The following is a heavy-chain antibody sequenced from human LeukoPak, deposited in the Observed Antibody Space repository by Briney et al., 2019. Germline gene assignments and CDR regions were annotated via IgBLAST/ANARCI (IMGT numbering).Heavy chain of an antibody. J-gene: IGHJ1*01. CDR2: IRYDGSNK. CDR1: GFTFSSYG. V-gene: IGHV3-30*02. D-gene: IGHD2-2*01. Sequence: PGGSLRLSCAASGFTFSSYGMHWVRQAPGKGLEWVAFIRYDGSNKYYADSVKGRFTISRDNSKNTLYLQMNSLRAEDTAVYYCAKDRRSEMGIVVVPAAIGSWGQGTLVTVSS. CDR3: AKDRRSEMGIVVVPAAIGS.